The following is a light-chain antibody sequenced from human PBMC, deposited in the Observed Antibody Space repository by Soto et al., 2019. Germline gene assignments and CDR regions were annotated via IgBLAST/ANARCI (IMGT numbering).Light chain of an antibody. J-gene: IGKJ1*01. CDR2: GAS. CDR1: QSVSSSY. V-gene: IGKV3-20*01. CDR3: QQYGSSPPTWT. Sequence: EIVLTQSPGTLSLSPGERATLSCRASQSVSSSYLAWYQQKPGQAPRLLIYGASSRATGIPDRFSGSGSGTDFTLTISRLEPEDFAGYYCQQYGSSPPTWTFGQGTKVESK.